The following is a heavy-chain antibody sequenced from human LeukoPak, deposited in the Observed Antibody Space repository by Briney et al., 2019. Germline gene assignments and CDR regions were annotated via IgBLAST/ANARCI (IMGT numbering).Heavy chain of an antibody. CDR1: GFTFGDYA. J-gene: IGHJ6*02. CDR2: IRSKAYGGTT. CDR3: TRDDSGLGSGSSYYYYYGMDV. D-gene: IGHD3-10*01. V-gene: IGHV3-49*04. Sequence: PGGSLRLSCTASGFTFGDYAMSWVRQAPGKGLEWVGFIRSKAYGGTTEYAASVKGRFTISRDDSKSIAYLQMNSLKTEDTAVYYCTRDDSGLGSGSSYYYYYGMDVWGQGTTVTVSS.